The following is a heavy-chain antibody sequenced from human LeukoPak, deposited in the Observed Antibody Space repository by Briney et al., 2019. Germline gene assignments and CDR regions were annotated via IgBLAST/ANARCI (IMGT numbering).Heavy chain of an antibody. J-gene: IGHJ4*02. Sequence: PSETLSLTCAVSGGSISSGGYSWSWIRQPPGKGLEWIGYIYHSGGTYYNPSLKSRVTISVDRSKNQFSLKLSSVTAADTAVYYCARDRGGGLYIDYWGQGTLVTVSS. CDR3: ARDRGGGLYIDY. V-gene: IGHV4-30-2*01. CDR2: IYHSGGT. CDR1: GGSISSGGYS. D-gene: IGHD3-16*02.